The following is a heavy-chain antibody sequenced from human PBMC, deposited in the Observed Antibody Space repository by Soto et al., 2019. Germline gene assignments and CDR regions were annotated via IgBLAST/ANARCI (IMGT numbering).Heavy chain of an antibody. CDR1: GYIFSDYG. Sequence: ASVKVSCKSSGYIFSDYGITWVRQAPGQGLEWMGWISAYNGNTDYAQKFQDRLTLATDTSTSTAYMELRSLRSDNTALYYCARPVTSPDHLDIWGQGTMVTVSS. J-gene: IGHJ3*02. D-gene: IGHD4-4*01. V-gene: IGHV1-18*01. CDR3: ARPVTSPDHLDI. CDR2: ISAYNGNT.